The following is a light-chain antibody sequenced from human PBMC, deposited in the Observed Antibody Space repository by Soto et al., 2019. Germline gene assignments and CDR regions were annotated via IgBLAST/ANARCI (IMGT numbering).Light chain of an antibody. Sequence: VLTQSPATLSLSPGESATLTCRASRRVSAGYLAWYQQKPGQAPRLLIYGASRRAPGIPDRFSGIASGTDFTLTINILEPEDFAVFYCQQYGDLPRYTFGQGTRLE. V-gene: IGKV3-20*01. CDR1: RRVSAGY. CDR3: QQYGDLPRYT. J-gene: IGKJ2*01. CDR2: GAS.